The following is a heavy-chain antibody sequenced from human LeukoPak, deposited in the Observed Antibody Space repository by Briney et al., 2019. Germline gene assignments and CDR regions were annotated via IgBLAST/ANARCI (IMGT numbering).Heavy chain of an antibody. V-gene: IGHV4-39*07. CDR3: ARDAAHYDFWSGYVGYYYMDV. Sequence: PSETLSLTCTVSGGSISSSSYYWGWIRQPPGKGLEWIGSIYYSGSTYYNPSLKSRVTISVDTSKNQFSLKLSSVTAADTAVYYCARDAAHYDFWSGYVGYYYMDVWGKGTTVTVSS. D-gene: IGHD3-3*01. CDR2: IYYSGST. CDR1: GGSISSSSYY. J-gene: IGHJ6*03.